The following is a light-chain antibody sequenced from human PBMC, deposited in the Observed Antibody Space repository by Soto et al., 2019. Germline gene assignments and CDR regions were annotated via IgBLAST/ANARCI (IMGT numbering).Light chain of an antibody. CDR1: QSVNSN. V-gene: IGKV3-15*01. Sequence: EIAMTQSPATLSVSPGERATLSCRASQSVNSNLAWYQQKLGQAPRLLIYGASTRATGIPARFSGSGSGTEFTLTISSLQSEDFAVYYCQQYNNWPPSITFGQGTRLEIK. CDR3: QQYNNWPPSIT. CDR2: GAS. J-gene: IGKJ5*01.